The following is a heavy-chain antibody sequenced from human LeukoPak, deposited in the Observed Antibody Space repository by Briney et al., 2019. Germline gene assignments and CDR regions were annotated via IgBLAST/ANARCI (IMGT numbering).Heavy chain of an antibody. CDR3: ARGDFYGSGSYLPIDY. CDR1: GYTFTTYG. Sequence: ASVKVSCKASGYTFTTYGMNWVRQAPGQGLEWMGWINPNSGGTNYAQKFQGWVTMTRDTSISTAYMELSRLRSDDTAVYYCARGDFYGSGSYLPIDYWGQGTLVTVSS. J-gene: IGHJ4*02. CDR2: INPNSGGT. V-gene: IGHV1-2*04. D-gene: IGHD3-10*01.